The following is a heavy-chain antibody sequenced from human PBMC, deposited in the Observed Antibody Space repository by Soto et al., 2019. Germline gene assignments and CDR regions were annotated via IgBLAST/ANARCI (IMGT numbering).Heavy chain of an antibody. D-gene: IGHD1-26*01. Sequence: EVQLLESGGGLVQPGGSLRLSCAASGFTFATYAMTWVRQAPGKGLEWLSCISDSSDRAYYADSVKGRFTISRDKSNNKLYLQMNSLRADDTAIYYCVKGGWVDGWGQGTVVTVAS. V-gene: IGHV3-23*01. CDR3: VKGGWVDG. CDR1: GFTFATYA. CDR2: ISDSSDRA. J-gene: IGHJ1*01.